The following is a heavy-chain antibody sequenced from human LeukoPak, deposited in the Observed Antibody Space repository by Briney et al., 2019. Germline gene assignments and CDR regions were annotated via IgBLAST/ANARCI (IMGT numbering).Heavy chain of an antibody. CDR2: IVVGSDNT. V-gene: IGHV1-58*02. J-gene: IGHJ4*02. CDR3: AAIPPRYYYDSSGPSGV. D-gene: IGHD3-22*01. Sequence: SVKVSCKASGFTFTSCAMQWVRQARGQRLERIGWIVVGSDNTKYAQKFQERVTITRDMSTSTAYMVLSSLRSEDTAVYYCAAIPPRYYYDSSGPSGVWGQGTLVTVSS. CDR1: GFTFTSCA.